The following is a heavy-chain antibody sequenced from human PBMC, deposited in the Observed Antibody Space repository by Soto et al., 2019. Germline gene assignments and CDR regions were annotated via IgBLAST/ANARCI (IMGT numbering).Heavy chain of an antibody. Sequence: EVQLLESGGGLAQPGGSLRLSCTASGFTFSSYDMSWGRQAPGKGLEWVSVISDNGGTTYYVDSVKGRFTISRDNSKNTLYLQMNSLRVEDTAVYYCTKRLGSTATTYGDSWGQGTLVTVSS. CDR2: ISDNGGTT. CDR3: TKRLGSTATTYGDS. D-gene: IGHD1-1*01. V-gene: IGHV3-23*01. CDR1: GFTFSSYD. J-gene: IGHJ4*02.